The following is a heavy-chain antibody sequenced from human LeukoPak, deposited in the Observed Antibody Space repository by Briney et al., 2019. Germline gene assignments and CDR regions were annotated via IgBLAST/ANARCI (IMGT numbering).Heavy chain of an antibody. D-gene: IGHD2-2*01. CDR1: GFTVSSYW. CDR2: INSDGTGT. J-gene: IGHJ6*03. Sequence: GESLRLSCAASGFTVSSYWMRWVRQAPGKGLVWVSRINSDGTGTNYADSVKGRFTISRDNAKNTLYLQVNSLRAEDTAVYYCTRALGSSTTNRYMDVWGKGTTVTVSS. V-gene: IGHV3-74*01. CDR3: TRALGSSTTNRYMDV.